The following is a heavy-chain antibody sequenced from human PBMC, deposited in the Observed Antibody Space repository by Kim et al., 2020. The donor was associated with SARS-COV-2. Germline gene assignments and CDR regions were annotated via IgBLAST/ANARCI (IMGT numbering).Heavy chain of an antibody. Sequence: GGSLRLSCAASGFTFSSYWLTWVRQAPGKGLEWVASLKPDGIYTFYVDSVKGRFTISRDNAKNSLSLQMNSLRVEDTAVYYCARDLDYWGQGTLVTVSS. CDR1: GFTFSSYW. CDR3: ARDLDY. J-gene: IGHJ4*02. V-gene: IGHV3-7*03. CDR2: LKPDGIYT.